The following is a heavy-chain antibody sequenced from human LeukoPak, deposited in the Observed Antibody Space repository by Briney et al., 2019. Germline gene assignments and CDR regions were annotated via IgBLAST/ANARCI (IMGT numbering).Heavy chain of an antibody. V-gene: IGHV3-7*01. D-gene: IGHD4-17*01. J-gene: IGHJ6*03. CDR2: IKQDGSEK. CDR3: ARADYGDYGVYYYMDV. Sequence: GGSLRLSCAASGFTFSNSWMSWVRHSPGKGLEWVANIKQDGSEKYYVDSVKGRFTISRDNAKNSLYLQMNSLRAEDTAVYYCARADYGDYGVYYYMDVWGKGTTVTVSS. CDR1: GFTFSNSW.